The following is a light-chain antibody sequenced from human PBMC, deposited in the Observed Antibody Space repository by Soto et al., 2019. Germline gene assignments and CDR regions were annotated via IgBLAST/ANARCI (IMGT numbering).Light chain of an antibody. Sequence: DIQMTQSPSTLSASVGDRVTITCRASQSISSWLAWYQQKPGKAPKLLIYKASSLESGVPSRFSGSGSGTEFTLTISSLQPDDFATYYCQQYLKFGQGTKVEIK. J-gene: IGKJ1*01. CDR2: KAS. V-gene: IGKV1-5*03. CDR3: QQYLK. CDR1: QSISSW.